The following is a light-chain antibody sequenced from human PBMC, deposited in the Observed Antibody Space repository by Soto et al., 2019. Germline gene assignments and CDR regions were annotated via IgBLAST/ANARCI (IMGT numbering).Light chain of an antibody. Sequence: QSVLTQPASVSGSPGQSITISCTGTSSDVGHYNYVSWYQQHPGKAPKLMIYEVSNRPSGVSNRFSGSKSGNTASLTISGLQAEDEADYYCSSYTRSSTWVFGGGTKVTVL. V-gene: IGLV2-14*01. CDR2: EVS. CDR1: SSDVGHYNY. CDR3: SSYTRSSTWV. J-gene: IGLJ3*02.